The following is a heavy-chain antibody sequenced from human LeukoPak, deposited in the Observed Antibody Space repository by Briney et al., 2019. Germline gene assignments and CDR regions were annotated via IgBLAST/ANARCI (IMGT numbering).Heavy chain of an antibody. CDR1: GFTFSSYN. Sequence: GGSLRLSCAASGFTFSSYNMNWVRQAPGKGLEWVSSISSSSSYIYYADSLKGRFTISRDNAKNSLFLQMNSLRAEDTAVYYCARVYTYGSPTSYLDYRGQGTVVTVSS. V-gene: IGHV3-21*01. J-gene: IGHJ4*02. D-gene: IGHD5-18*01. CDR2: ISSSSSYI. CDR3: ARVYTYGSPTSYLDY.